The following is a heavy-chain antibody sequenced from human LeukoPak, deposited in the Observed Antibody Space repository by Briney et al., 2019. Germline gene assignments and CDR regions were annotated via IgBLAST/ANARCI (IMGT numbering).Heavy chain of an antibody. CDR2: IYSGGTT. V-gene: IGHV3-66*02. CDR1: GFTVSSSY. CDR3: ARGGGGNYRDY. D-gene: IGHD1-26*01. Sequence: GGSLRLSCAASGFTVSSSYMSWVRQAPGKGLEWVSVIYSGGTTYYADSVKGRFTISRDNSKNTLYLQMNSLRVEDTAVYYCARGGGGNYRDYGGRGTLVTVSS. J-gene: IGHJ4*02.